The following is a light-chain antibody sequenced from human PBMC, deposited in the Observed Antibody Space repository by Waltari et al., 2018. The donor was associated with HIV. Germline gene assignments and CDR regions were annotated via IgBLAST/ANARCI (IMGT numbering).Light chain of an antibody. CDR2: TNN. V-gene: IGLV1-44*01. CDR1: SSNIGSNP. CDR3: AVWDDSLRSVL. J-gene: IGLJ3*02. Sequence: QSVLTQPPSASGTPGQRVNISCSGGSSNIGSNPVNWYRQFPGEAPKLLISTNNQRPSGGPDRFSGPKSGTSASLAISVLQSEDEADFYCAVWDDSLRSVLFGGGTRLTVL.